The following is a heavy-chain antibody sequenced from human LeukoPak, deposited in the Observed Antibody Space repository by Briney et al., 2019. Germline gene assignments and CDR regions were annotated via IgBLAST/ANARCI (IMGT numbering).Heavy chain of an antibody. CDR3: ARGTGTVNFDC. Sequence: KPSETLSLTCTVSSDSISNYYVSWIRQTAGKGLEWIGRIYTNGNTNYNPSLKSRDTMSVDTSKTQFSLRLSSVTAADTAVYYCARGTGTVNFDCWGQGTLVTVSA. V-gene: IGHV4-4*07. D-gene: IGHD7-27*01. CDR2: IYTNGNT. J-gene: IGHJ4*02. CDR1: SDSISNYY.